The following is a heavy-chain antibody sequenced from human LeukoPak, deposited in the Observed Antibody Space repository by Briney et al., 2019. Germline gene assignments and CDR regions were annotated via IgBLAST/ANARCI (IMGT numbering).Heavy chain of an antibody. D-gene: IGHD4/OR15-4a*01. J-gene: IGHJ4*02. V-gene: IGHV4-31*03. CDR3: ARQWSYGTPYYFDS. Sequence: TLSLTCTVSGGSISSGGYYWSWIRQHPRKGLEWIGYIYYSGSTYYNPSLKSRVTISVDTSKNQFSLKLSSVTAADTAVYYCARQWSYGTPYYFDSWGQGTLVTVSS. CDR2: IYYSGST. CDR1: GGSISSGGYY.